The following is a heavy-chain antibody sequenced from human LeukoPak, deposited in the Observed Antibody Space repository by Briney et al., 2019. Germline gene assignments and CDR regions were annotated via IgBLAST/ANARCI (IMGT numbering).Heavy chain of an antibody. D-gene: IGHD1-26*01. V-gene: IGHV4-31*03. CDR1: GGSISSGGYY. CDR3: ARVVVGATLFDY. CDR2: IYYSGST. J-gene: IGHJ4*02. Sequence: SETLSLTCTVSGGSISSGGYYWSWIRQHPGKGLEWIGYIYYSGSTYYNPSLKSRVTISVDTSKNQFSLKLGSVTAADTAVYYCARVVVGATLFDYWGQGTLVTVSS.